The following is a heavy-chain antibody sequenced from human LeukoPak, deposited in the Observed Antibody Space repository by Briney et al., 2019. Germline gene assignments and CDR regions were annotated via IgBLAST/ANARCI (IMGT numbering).Heavy chain of an antibody. V-gene: IGHV3-15*01. CDR1: GFTFSNAW. J-gene: IGHJ5*02. CDR2: IKSKTDGGTT. Sequence: GGSLRLSCAASGFTFSNAWMSWVRQAPGKGLEWVGRIKSKTDGGTTDYAAPVKGRFTISRDDSKNTLYLQMNSLKTEDTAVYYCTTDPGLMGSYSTWGQGTLVTVSS. CDR3: TTDPGLMGSYST. D-gene: IGHD3-10*01.